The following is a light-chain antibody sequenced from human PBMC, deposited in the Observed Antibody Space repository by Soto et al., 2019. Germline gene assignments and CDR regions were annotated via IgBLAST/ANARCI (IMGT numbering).Light chain of an antibody. J-gene: IGKJ2*01. V-gene: IGKV4-1*01. CDR2: WAS. Sequence: DIVMTQFPDSLAVSLGERVTINCKSSQSVLYSSNNKNYLAWYQQKPGQPPKLLIYWASTRESGVPDRFSGSGSGTDFTLTISSLQAEDVAVYYCQQCYSIPYTFGQGTKLEIK. CDR1: QSVLYSSNNKNY. CDR3: QQCYSIPYT.